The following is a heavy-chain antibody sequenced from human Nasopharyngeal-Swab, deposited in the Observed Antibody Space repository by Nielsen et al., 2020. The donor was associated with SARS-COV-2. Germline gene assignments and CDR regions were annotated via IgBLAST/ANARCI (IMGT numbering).Heavy chain of an antibody. D-gene: IGHD3-9*01. CDR3: ARAPRYYDILTGYYYHYYYGMDV. CDR2: IIPIFGTA. CDR1: GGTFSSYA. V-gene: IGHV1-69*13. J-gene: IGHJ6*02. Sequence: SVKVSCKAPGGTFSSYAIGWVRQAPGQGLEWMGGIIPIFGTANYAQKFQGRVTITADESTSTAYMELSSLRSEDTAVYYCARAPRYYDILTGYYYHYYYGMDVWGQGTTVTVSS.